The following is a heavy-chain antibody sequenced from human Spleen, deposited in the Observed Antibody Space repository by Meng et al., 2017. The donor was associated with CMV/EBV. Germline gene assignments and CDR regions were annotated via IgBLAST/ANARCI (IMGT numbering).Heavy chain of an antibody. V-gene: IGHV4-61*03. J-gene: IGHJ4*02. CDR2: IHYSGST. CDR3: ATLGGYCSSTSCYRGDYFDY. CDR1: GGSISSGSYY. Sequence: SETLSLTCTVSGGSISSGSYYWTWIRQSPGKGLEWIGSIHYSGSTYYNPSLLSRVTISVVTSRNHFSLRLTSVTAADTAVYYCATLGGYCSSTSCYRGDYFDYWGQGTLVTVSS. D-gene: IGHD2-2*01.